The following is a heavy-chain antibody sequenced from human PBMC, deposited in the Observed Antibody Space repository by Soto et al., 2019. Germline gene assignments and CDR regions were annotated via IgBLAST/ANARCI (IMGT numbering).Heavy chain of an antibody. D-gene: IGHD1-26*01. Sequence: EVQLLESGGGLVQPGGSLRLSCAASGFTFSSYAMSWVRQAPGKGLEWVSAISGSGGSTYYADSVKGRFTISRDNSKNALYLQLNSVKAGDTALYSCAEGGNKWEAEPYYFDYWGQGTLVTVSS. J-gene: IGHJ4*02. CDR1: GFTFSSYA. CDR2: ISGSGGST. CDR3: AEGGNKWEAEPYYFDY. V-gene: IGHV3-23*01.